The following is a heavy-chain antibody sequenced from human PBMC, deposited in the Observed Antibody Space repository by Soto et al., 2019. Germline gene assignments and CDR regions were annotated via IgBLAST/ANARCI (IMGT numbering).Heavy chain of an antibody. CDR1: GGTFSSYA. CDR2: IIPIFGTA. Sequence: QVQLVQSGAAVKKPGSSVKVSCKASGGTFSSYAISWVRQAPGQGLEWMGGIIPIFGTANYAQKFQGRVTITADESTSTAYMELSSLRSEDTAVYYCARDNSYYDSSAPRGAYCYYGMDVWGQGTTVTVSS. CDR3: ARDNSYYDSSAPRGAYCYYGMDV. D-gene: IGHD3-3*01. V-gene: IGHV1-69*12. J-gene: IGHJ6*02.